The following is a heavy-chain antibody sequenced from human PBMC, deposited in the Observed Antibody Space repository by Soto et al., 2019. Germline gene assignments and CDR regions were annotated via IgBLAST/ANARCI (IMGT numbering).Heavy chain of an antibody. D-gene: IGHD5-18*01. CDR3: ARRIQLWPRGGFAP. Sequence: QVQLQQWGAGLLKPSETLSLTCAVYGGSFSGYYWSWIRQPPGKGLEWIGEINHSGSTNYNPSLRRRATIPEDPSKNQSSLKRRSVTAADTAGYYCARRIQLWPRGGFAPWGQGTLVTVSS. CDR1: GGSFSGYY. CDR2: INHSGST. V-gene: IGHV4-34*01. J-gene: IGHJ5*02.